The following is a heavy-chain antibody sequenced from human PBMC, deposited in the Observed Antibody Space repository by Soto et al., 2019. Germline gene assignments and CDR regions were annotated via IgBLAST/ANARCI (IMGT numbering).Heavy chain of an antibody. J-gene: IGHJ4*02. Sequence: QPGGSLRLSCAASGFSFGSYALSWVRQAPGKGLEWVSTISGSDGKTFYADSVKGRFSISRDTSQSTLYLQMNSLRADDTAIYYCARWSYLDYWGQGTRVTVYS. V-gene: IGHV3-23*01. CDR2: ISGSDGKT. CDR3: ARWSYLDY. CDR1: GFSFGSYA. D-gene: IGHD3-3*01.